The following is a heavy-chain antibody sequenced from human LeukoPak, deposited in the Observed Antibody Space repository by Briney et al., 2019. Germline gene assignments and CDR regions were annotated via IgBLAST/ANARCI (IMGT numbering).Heavy chain of an antibody. CDR2: IYYSGST. CDR1: GGSISSYY. V-gene: IGHV4-59*01. CDR3: ARGGPPGYYYDYYMDV. Sequence: SETLSLTCTVSGGSISSYYWSWLRQTPGKGLEWIGYIYYSGSTNFNPSLKSRVTISVDTSKNQFSLKMSSVTAADTAVYFCARGGPPGYYYDYYMDVWGKGTTVTISS. J-gene: IGHJ6*03.